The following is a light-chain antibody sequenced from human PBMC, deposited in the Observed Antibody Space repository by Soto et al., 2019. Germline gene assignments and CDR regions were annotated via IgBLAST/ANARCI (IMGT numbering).Light chain of an antibody. Sequence: QSVLTQPPSVSGAPGHRVTISCTGNSSNIGAGYDVHWYQQLPGTAPKLLIYGSTNRPSGVPDRFSGSKSGASASLAITGLQAEDEADYYCQSYDYSLSVVLFGGGTKLTVL. CDR3: QSYDYSLSVVL. V-gene: IGLV1-40*01. J-gene: IGLJ2*01. CDR2: GST. CDR1: SSNIGAGYD.